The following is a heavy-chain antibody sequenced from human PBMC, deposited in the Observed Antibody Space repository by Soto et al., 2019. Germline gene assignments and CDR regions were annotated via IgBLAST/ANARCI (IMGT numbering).Heavy chain of an antibody. CDR1: GGSISSYY. J-gene: IGHJ4*02. D-gene: IGHD3-22*01. CDR2: IYFRGTT. Sequence: SETLSLTCTVSGGSISSYYWSWIRQPPGKGLEWIGYIYFRGTTNYNPSLKSRVTMSADTSKDQFSLKLNSVTAADTAVYYCARMNYYDTSGYPFDYWGQGMMVTSPQ. V-gene: IGHV4-59*01. CDR3: ARMNYYDTSGYPFDY.